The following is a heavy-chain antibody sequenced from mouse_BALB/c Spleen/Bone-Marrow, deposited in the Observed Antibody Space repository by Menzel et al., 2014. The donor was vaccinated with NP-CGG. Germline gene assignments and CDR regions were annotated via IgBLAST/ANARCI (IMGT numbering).Heavy chain of an antibody. V-gene: IGHV5-17*02. CDR1: GITFSSFG. J-gene: IGHJ4*01. CDR3: ARDYGYVMDY. CDR2: ISSGSSTI. Sequence: EVKLVESGGGLVQPGGSRKLSCAASGITFSSFGMHWVRQAPEKGLEWVAYISSGSSTIYYADTVKGRFAISRDNPKNTLFLQMTSLRSEDTAMYYCARDYGYVMDYWGQGTSVTVSS. D-gene: IGHD1-1*01.